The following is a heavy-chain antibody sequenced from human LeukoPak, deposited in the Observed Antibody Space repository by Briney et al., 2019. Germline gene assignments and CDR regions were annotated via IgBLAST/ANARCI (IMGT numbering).Heavy chain of an antibody. CDR2: YNHFGST. D-gene: IGHD3-10*01. CDR3: ARGNRQLAYYGSGSRLPYDY. Sequence: ETLSLTCAVSGGSFSGFYWSWIRQSPGKGLEWIGEYNHFGSTNYNPSLNNRVTISVDKSKNQFSLTLSSVTAADTAVYYCARGNRQLAYYGSGSRLPYDYWGQGSLVTVSS. J-gene: IGHJ4*02. CDR1: GGSFSGFY. V-gene: IGHV4-34*01.